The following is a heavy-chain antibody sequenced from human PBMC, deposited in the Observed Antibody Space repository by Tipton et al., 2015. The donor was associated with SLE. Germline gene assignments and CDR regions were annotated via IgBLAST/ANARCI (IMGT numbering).Heavy chain of an antibody. Sequence: SLRLSCAASGFKFSDYSIHWVRQAPGKGLDWVTVIAYDGVNKYYADSVKGRFTISRDDSKNEVDLQMNSLRVEDTAVYYCAKQAKGADGYGYTHYAMDVWGQGTTVTVS. V-gene: IGHV3-30-3*02. CDR2: IAYDGVNK. CDR3: AKQAKGADGYGYTHYAMDV. J-gene: IGHJ6*02. CDR1: GFKFSDYS. D-gene: IGHD5-18*01.